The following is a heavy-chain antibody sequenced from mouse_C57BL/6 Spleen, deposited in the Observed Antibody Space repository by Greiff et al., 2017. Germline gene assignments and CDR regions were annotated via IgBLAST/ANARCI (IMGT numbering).Heavy chain of an antibody. D-gene: IGHD1-1*01. V-gene: IGHV5-6*02. J-gene: IGHJ1*03. CDR3: ARQVDCGSGYGYFDV. Sequence: DVMLVESGGDLVKPGGSLKFSCAASGFTFSSYGMSWVRQTPDKRLEWVATISSGGSYTYYPDSVKGRFTISRDNAKNTVYLQMSRLKSEDTARYYGARQVDCGSGYGYFDVWGTGTTVTVSS. CDR2: ISSGGSYT. CDR1: GFTFSSYG.